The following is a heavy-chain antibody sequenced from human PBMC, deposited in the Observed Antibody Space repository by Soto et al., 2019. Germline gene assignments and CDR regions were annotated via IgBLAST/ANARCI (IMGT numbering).Heavy chain of an antibody. J-gene: IGHJ6*02. CDR3: ASTRGSGSYYYYGMDV. Sequence: SETLSLTCAFSCGSIISGGYSWSWIRQPPGKGLEWIGYIYHSGSTYYNPSLKSRVTISVDRSKNQFSLKLSSVTAADTAVYYCASTRGSGSYYYYGMDVWGQGTTVTVSS. V-gene: IGHV4-30-2*01. D-gene: IGHD3-10*01. CDR2: IYHSGST. CDR1: CGSIISGGYS.